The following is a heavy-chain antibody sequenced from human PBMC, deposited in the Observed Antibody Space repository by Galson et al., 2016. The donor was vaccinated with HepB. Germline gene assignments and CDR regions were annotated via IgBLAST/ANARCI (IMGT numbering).Heavy chain of an antibody. CDR2: ISASGDTA. V-gene: IGHV3-23*01. Sequence: SLRLSCAASGFTFSSYAMSWVRQAPGKGLEWVSTISASGDTAYYADSVKGRFTVSRDNSWNTLYLQMNSLRAEDTAVYYCAKTGCTDTRCYVNYWGQGTLVTVSS. CDR3: AKTGCTDTRCYVNY. CDR1: GFTFSSYA. J-gene: IGHJ4*02. D-gene: IGHD2-2*01.